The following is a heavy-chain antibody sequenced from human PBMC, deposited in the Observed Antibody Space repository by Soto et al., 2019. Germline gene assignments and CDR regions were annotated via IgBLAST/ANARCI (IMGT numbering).Heavy chain of an antibody. Sequence: ASVKVSCKASGYTFTSYDINWVRQATGQGLEWMGWMNPNSGNTGYAQKFQGRVTMTRNTSISTAYMELSSLRSEDTAVYYCARASPMFRGVIYYYYYYGMDVWGHGTTVTVSS. CDR1: GYTFTSYD. CDR3: ARASPMFRGVIYYYYYYGMDV. V-gene: IGHV1-8*01. D-gene: IGHD3-10*01. CDR2: MNPNSGNT. J-gene: IGHJ6*02.